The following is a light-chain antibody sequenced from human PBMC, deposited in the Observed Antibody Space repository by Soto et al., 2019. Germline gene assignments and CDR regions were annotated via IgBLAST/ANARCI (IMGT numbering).Light chain of an antibody. J-gene: IGKJ1*01. V-gene: IGKV1-39*01. CDR1: QSISSY. CDR3: QQSYSTPWS. CDR2: AAS. Sequence: DIQMTQSPSSLSASVGDRVTITCRAGQSISSYLNWYQQKPGKAPKLLIYAASSLQSGVPSRFSASGSGTDFTLTISSLQPADFATYYCQQSYSTPWSFGQGTKVAIK.